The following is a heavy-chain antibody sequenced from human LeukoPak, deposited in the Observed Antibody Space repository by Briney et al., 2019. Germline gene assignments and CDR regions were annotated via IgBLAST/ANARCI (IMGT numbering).Heavy chain of an antibody. V-gene: IGHV3-23*01. J-gene: IGHJ4*02. CDR1: GFTFSNYA. CDR2: ISGSGGNT. CDR3: AKVSRPIRFLEWLELFDY. Sequence: PGGSLRPSCAASGFTFSNYAMSWVRQAPGKGLEWVLCISGSGGNTYYADSVKGQFTISRDNSKNTLYLQMNSLRAEDTAVYYCAKVSRPIRFLEWLELFDYWGQGTLVTVSS. D-gene: IGHD3-3*01.